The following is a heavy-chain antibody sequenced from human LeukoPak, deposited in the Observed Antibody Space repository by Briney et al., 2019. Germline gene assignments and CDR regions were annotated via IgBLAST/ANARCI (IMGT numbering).Heavy chain of an antibody. V-gene: IGHV3-15*01. CDR1: GFTFSNAW. D-gene: IGHD3-16*01. CDR3: TTGIMLTFGGVEIDY. CDR2: IKSKTDGGTT. Sequence: GGSLRLSCAAFGFTFSNAWMSWVRQAPGKGLEWVGRIKSKTDGGTTDYAAPVKGRFTISRDDSKNTLYLQMNSLKTEDTAVYYCTTGIMLTFGGVEIDYWGQGTLVTVSS. J-gene: IGHJ4*02.